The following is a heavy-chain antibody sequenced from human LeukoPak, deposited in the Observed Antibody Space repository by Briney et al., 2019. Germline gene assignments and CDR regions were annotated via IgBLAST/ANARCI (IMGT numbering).Heavy chain of an antibody. CDR1: GGTFSSYA. V-gene: IGHV1-69*05. CDR2: IIPIFGTA. CDR3: ARGYSGYGNHCSGGSCYYYYYMDV. D-gene: IGHD2-15*01. J-gene: IGHJ6*03. Sequence: SVKVSCKASGGTFSSYAISWVRQAPGQGLEWMGGIIPIFGTANYAQKFQGRVTITTDEYTSTAYMELSSLRSEDTAVYYCARGYSGYGNHCSGGSCYYYYYMDVWGKGTTVTVSS.